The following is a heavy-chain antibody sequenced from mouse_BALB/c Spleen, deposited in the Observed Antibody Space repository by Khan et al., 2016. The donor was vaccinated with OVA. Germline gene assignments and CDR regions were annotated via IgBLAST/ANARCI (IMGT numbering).Heavy chain of an antibody. CDR3: TRNYGYDYFDY. D-gene: IGHD1-2*01. CDR2: INPGNGGT. CDR1: GYTLTRYY. Sequence: QVQLKQSGAELVKPGASVKLSCKASGYTLTRYYMYWVKQRPGQGLEWIGGINPGNGGTNLNEKFKNKATQTVDKSSTTVYMQLSSLTSEDSAVYYCTRNYGYDYFDYWGHGTTLTVSS. V-gene: IGHV1S81*02. J-gene: IGHJ2*01.